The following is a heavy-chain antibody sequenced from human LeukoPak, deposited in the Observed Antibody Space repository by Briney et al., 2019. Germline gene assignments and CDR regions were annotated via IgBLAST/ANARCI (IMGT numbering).Heavy chain of an antibody. Sequence: VASVKVSCKASGYTFTSYDINWVRQATGQGLEWMGWMSPNSGNTGYAQKFQGRVTMTRNTSISTAYMELSSLRSEDTAVYYCARMEWWPAREEDFDYWGQGTLVTVSS. CDR1: GYTFTSYD. V-gene: IGHV1-8*01. CDR3: ARMEWWPAREEDFDY. J-gene: IGHJ4*02. CDR2: MSPNSGNT. D-gene: IGHD3-3*01.